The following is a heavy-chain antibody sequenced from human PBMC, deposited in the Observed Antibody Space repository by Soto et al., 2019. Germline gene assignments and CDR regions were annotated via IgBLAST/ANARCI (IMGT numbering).Heavy chain of an antibody. CDR2: ISYDGSNK. Sequence: QVQLVESGGGVVQPAGSLRLSCAASGFTFSNYGMHWVRQAPGKGLEWLALISYDGSNKYYADSVKGRFTISRDNSKNTLHLQMNSLRAEDTAVYYCAKDRVEVYYYYGMDVWGQGTTVTVSS. CDR1: GFTFSNYG. D-gene: IGHD2-15*01. V-gene: IGHV3-30*18. J-gene: IGHJ6*02. CDR3: AKDRVEVYYYYGMDV.